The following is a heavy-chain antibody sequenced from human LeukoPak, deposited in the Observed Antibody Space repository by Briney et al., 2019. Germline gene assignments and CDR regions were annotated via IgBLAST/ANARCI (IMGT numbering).Heavy chain of an antibody. J-gene: IGHJ4*02. CDR3: ARVSSGYSYGYGNYFDY. D-gene: IGHD5-18*01. CDR1: GGSFSGYY. Sequence: SETLSLTCAVYGGSFSGYYWSWIRQPPGKGLEWIGEINHSGSTNYNPPLKSRVTISVDTSKNQFSLKLSSVTAADTAVYYCARVSSGYSYGYGNYFDYWGQGTLVTVSS. CDR2: INHSGST. V-gene: IGHV4-34*01.